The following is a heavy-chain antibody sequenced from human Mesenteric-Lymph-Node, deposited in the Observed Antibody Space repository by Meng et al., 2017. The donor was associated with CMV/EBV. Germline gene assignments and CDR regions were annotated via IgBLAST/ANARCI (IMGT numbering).Heavy chain of an antibody. J-gene: IGHJ3*02. V-gene: IGHV1-69*05. CDR3: ARDYRFDAFDI. Sequence: SVKVSCKASGGTFSSYAISWVRQAPGQGLEWMGGSIPILGTANYAQKFQGRVTITTDESTSTAHMELSSLRSEDTAVYYCARDYRFDAFDIWGQGTMVTVSS. CDR1: GGTFSSYA. CDR2: SIPILGTA. D-gene: IGHD3-16*02.